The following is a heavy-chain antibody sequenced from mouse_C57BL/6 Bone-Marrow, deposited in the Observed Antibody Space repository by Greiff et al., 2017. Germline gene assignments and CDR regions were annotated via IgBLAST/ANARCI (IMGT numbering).Heavy chain of an antibody. V-gene: IGHV1-84*01. CDR2: LYPGSGNT. CDR1: GYTFTDYY. J-gene: IGHJ3*01. CDR3: ARDDYDGFAY. D-gene: IGHD2-4*01. Sequence: QVQLQQSGPELVKPGASVKISCKASGYTFTDYYINWVKQRPGQGLEWIGWLYPGSGNTKYNEKFKGKATLTVDTSSSTAYMQLSSLTSEDSAVYFCARDDYDGFAYWGQGTLVTVSA.